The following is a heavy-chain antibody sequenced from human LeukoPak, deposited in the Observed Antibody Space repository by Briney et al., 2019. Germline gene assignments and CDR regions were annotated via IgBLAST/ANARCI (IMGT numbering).Heavy chain of an antibody. D-gene: IGHD2-15*01. Sequence: GGSLRLSCAASGFTFADYAMNWFRQAPGKGLEWVSAIRARAGSTYYGDSVNGRFAVSRDNSKNTLYLQMNSLRAEDTAVYYCAKDPHSFLSPVVVDFDQWGQGTLVIVSS. V-gene: IGHV3-23*01. CDR1: GFTFADYA. J-gene: IGHJ4*02. CDR3: AKDPHSFLSPVVVDFDQ. CDR2: IRARAGST.